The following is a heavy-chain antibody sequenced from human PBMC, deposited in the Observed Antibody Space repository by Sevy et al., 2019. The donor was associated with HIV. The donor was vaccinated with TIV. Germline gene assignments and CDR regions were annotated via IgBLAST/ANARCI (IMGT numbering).Heavy chain of an antibody. CDR2: IFPSGAS. J-gene: IGHJ4*02. D-gene: IGHD5-12*01. Sequence: SETLSLTCTVSGGSIRSGRYYWTWIRQPAGKGLEWIGRIFPSGASNFNPSMMSRVSMSIDTSKKQFSLRLTSVTAADTAVYYCARAEGDGYKYGYFDSWGPGTLVTVSS. V-gene: IGHV4-61*02. CDR1: GGSIRSGRYY. CDR3: ARAEGDGYKYGYFDS.